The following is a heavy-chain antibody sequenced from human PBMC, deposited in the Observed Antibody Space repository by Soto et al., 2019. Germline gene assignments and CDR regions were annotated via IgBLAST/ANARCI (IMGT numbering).Heavy chain of an antibody. V-gene: IGHV4-39*01. Sequence: QLQLQESGPGLVKPSETLSLTCTVSGGSISSSSYYWGWIRQPPGKGLEWIGSIYYSGSTYYNPSLKRRVTISVNTSKNQFSLKLSSVTAADTAVYYCARQGYCSGGSCYRPEASYGMDVWGQGTTVTVSS. CDR2: IYYSGST. CDR1: GGSISSSSYY. CDR3: ARQGYCSGGSCYRPEASYGMDV. D-gene: IGHD2-15*01. J-gene: IGHJ6*02.